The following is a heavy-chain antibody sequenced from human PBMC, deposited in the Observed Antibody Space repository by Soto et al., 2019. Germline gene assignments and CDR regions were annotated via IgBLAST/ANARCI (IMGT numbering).Heavy chain of an antibody. D-gene: IGHD2-2*01. CDR3: TTGHIVVVPAAMYWDCFDI. J-gene: IGHJ3*02. V-gene: IGHV3-15*01. CDR2: IKSKTDGGTT. CDR1: GFTFSNAW. Sequence: EVQLVESGGGLVKPGGSLRLSCAASGFTFSNAWMSWVRQAPGKGLEWVGRIKSKTDGGTTDYAAPVKGRFTISRDDSKNTLYLQINSLKTEDTAVYYCTTGHIVVVPAAMYWDCFDIWGQGTMVTVSS.